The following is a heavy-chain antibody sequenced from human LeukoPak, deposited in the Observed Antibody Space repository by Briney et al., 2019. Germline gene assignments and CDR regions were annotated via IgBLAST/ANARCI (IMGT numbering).Heavy chain of an antibody. CDR1: GGSFSNYY. Sequence: WETLSLTCAVYGGSFSNYYWSWIRQPPGKGLEWIGEINDSGRPNYNPSLMSRVTVSVDTSKNQFSLRLTSVTATDTAVYYCARRWNYGRNYYIDVWGKGATVSVSS. J-gene: IGHJ6*03. CDR3: ARRWNYGRNYYIDV. CDR2: INDSGRP. V-gene: IGHV4-34*01. D-gene: IGHD1-7*01.